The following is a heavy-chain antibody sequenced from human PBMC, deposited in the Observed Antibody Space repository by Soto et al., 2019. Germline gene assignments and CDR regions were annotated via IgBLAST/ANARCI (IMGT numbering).Heavy chain of an antibody. Sequence: EVQLLESGGGLVQPGGSLRLSCAASGFTFSSYAMSWVRQAPGKGLEWVSAISCSGGSTYYADSVKGRFTISRDNSKNTLYLQMNSLRAEDTAVYYCAKAPGYSSGWYQTVGDYWGQGTLVNVSS. CDR3: AKAPGYSSGWYQTVGDY. CDR2: ISCSGGST. J-gene: IGHJ4*02. V-gene: IGHV3-23*01. CDR1: GFTFSSYA. D-gene: IGHD6-19*01.